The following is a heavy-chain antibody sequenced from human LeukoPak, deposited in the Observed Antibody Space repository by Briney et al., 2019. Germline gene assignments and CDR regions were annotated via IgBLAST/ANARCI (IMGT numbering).Heavy chain of an antibody. D-gene: IGHD6-13*01. V-gene: IGHV1-69*13. J-gene: IGHJ4*02. Sequence: SVKVSCMASGGTFSSYAISWVRQAPGQGLEWVGGIIPMFGIAKYTQTLQGRVTLTADESTSTAYMEKRRARSQGTAVYYCARTPRIVAAGDYFDYWGQGTLVTVSS. CDR1: GGTFSSYA. CDR2: IIPMFGIA. CDR3: ARTPRIVAAGDYFDY.